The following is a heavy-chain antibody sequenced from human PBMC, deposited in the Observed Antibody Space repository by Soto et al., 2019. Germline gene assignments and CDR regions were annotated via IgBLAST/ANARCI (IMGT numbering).Heavy chain of an antibody. CDR3: ARGVTAGVDY. Sequence: QVQLVQSGAEVREPGASVKVFCKASGYSFTSLDINWVRQTTGQGLEWMGWMQPSSGRTGYAQKFQGMVTMTRDTSINTAYMELSSLTSDDTAFYYCARGVTAGVDYWGQGTLVTVSS. CDR2: MQPSSGRT. D-gene: IGHD1-26*01. CDR1: GYSFTSLD. V-gene: IGHV1-8*01. J-gene: IGHJ4*02.